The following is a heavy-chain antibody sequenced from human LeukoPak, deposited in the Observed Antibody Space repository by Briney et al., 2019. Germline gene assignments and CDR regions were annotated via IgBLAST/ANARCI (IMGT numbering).Heavy chain of an antibody. CDR2: ISGSKT. J-gene: IGHJ4*02. D-gene: IGHD1/OR15-1a*01. CDR3: VKRRSRNTGPFDY. CDR1: GFTISSDA. Sequence: GGSLRLSCAASGFTISSDALTWVRLGPGRRLEWVSAISGSKTYYAESVKGRFTISRDDSNNMLYLQMTGLRAEDTAVYYCVKRRSRNTGPFDYWGQGTLVTVSP. V-gene: IGHV3-23*01.